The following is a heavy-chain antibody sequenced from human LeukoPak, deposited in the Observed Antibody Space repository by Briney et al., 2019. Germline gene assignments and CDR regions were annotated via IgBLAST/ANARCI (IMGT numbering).Heavy chain of an antibody. V-gene: IGHV1-69*01. D-gene: IGHD1-26*01. CDR1: GGTFSSYA. CDR3: ASSKSGSYLNYFDY. CDR2: IIPIFGTA. J-gene: IGHJ4*02. Sequence: SVKVSCKASGGTFSSYAISWVRQAPGQGLEWMGGIIPIFGTANYAQKFQGRVPITADESTSTAYMELSSLRSEDTAVYYCASSKSGSYLNYFDYWGQGTMVTVSS.